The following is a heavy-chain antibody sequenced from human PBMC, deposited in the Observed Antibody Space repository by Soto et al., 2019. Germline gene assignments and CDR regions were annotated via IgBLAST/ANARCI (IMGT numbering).Heavy chain of an antibody. CDR2: INPHGGST. Sequence: VKVSCKAPGDTFTSYYLNWVRQAPGQGLEWMGVINPHGGSTKYAQKFQGRITMTRDTSRSTVYMELSSLRSDDTAIYYCARSSGGNFGIIIEGSNWFDPWGQGTLVTVSS. D-gene: IGHD3-3*01. CDR1: GDTFTSYY. CDR3: ARSSGGNFGIIIEGSNWFDP. J-gene: IGHJ5*02. V-gene: IGHV1-46*01.